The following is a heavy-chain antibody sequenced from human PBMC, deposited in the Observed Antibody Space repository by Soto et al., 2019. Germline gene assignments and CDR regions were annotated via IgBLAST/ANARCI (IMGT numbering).Heavy chain of an antibody. J-gene: IGHJ4*02. Sequence: PSETLSFTCTVSGGSVSSGSYYWSWIRQPPGKGLEWIGYIYYTGTTTYPPSLKSRVTISIDTSRNQFSLKLNFVTAADTAVYYCARLGGYYQAFDQWGQGSLVTVS. CDR1: GGSVSSGSYY. CDR3: ARLGGYYQAFDQ. D-gene: IGHD2-21*02. V-gene: IGHV4-61*01. CDR2: IYYTGTT.